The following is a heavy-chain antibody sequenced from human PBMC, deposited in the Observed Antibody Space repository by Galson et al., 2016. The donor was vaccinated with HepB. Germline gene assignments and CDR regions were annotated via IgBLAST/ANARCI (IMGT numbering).Heavy chain of an antibody. V-gene: IGHV3-7*01. Sequence: SLRLSCAASGFTFNAHWMNRVRQAPGKGLEWVANIRGDGIVSYYAESVRGRFTISRDNAKNSLYLQMNGLRVDETAVYYCSREITGSYFDWGLGTLVTVSS. D-gene: IGHD3-10*01. CDR3: SREITGSYFD. CDR2: IRGDGIVS. J-gene: IGHJ4*02. CDR1: GFTFNAHW.